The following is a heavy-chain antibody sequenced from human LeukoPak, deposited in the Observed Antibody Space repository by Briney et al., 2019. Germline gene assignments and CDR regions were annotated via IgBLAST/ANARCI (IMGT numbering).Heavy chain of an antibody. D-gene: IGHD3-22*01. Sequence: GASVKVSCKASGGTFSSYAISWVRQAPGQGLEWMGGIIPIFGTANYAQKFQGRVTIIADESTSTAYMELSSLRSEDTAVYYCAHEQVVVITTTYYYGMDVWGQGTTVTVSS. V-gene: IGHV1-69*13. CDR3: AHEQVVVITTTYYYGMDV. J-gene: IGHJ6*02. CDR2: IIPIFGTA. CDR1: GGTFSSYA.